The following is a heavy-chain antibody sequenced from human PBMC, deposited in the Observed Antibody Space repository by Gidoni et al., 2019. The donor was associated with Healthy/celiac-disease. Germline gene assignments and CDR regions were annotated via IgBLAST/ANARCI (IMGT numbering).Heavy chain of an antibody. CDR2: ISGSGGST. CDR1: GFTFRSYA. J-gene: IGHJ4*02. D-gene: IGHD6-13*01. V-gene: IGHV3-23*01. CDR3: AKDSGWYSSSSFDY. Sequence: EVQLLESGGGLVQPGGSLRPSCAASGFTFRSYAMSWVRQAPGKGLEWVSAISGSGGSTYYADSVKGRFTIYRDNSKNTLYLQMNSLRAEDTAVYYCAKDSGWYSSSSFDYWGQGTLVTVSS.